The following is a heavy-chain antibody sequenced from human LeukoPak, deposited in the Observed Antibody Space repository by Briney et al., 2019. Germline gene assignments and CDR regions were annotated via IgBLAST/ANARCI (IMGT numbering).Heavy chain of an antibody. CDR3: AGGSNSSGFDP. D-gene: IGHD2-2*01. Sequence: ASVKVSCKASGYTFTSYDINWVRQATGQGLEWMGWMNPNSGNTGYAQKFQGRVTITRNTSISTAYMELSSLRSEDTAVYYCAGGSNSSGFDPWGQGTLVTVSS. J-gene: IGHJ5*02. V-gene: IGHV1-8*03. CDR2: MNPNSGNT. CDR1: GYTFTSYD.